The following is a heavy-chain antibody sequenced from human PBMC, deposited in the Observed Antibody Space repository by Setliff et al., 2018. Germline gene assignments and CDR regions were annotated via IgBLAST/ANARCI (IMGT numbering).Heavy chain of an antibody. Sequence: SETLSLTCAVYGDSFSDYYWGWIRQAPGKGLEWIGRIYSNENTNYNPSLKSRVTMSIDTSKNQLSLKLSSVTAADTAVYYCARSMIQRNYYCGLDVWGQGTTVTVSS. J-gene: IGHJ6*02. V-gene: IGHV4-59*10. CDR2: IYSNENT. CDR3: ARSMIQRNYYCGLDV. D-gene: IGHD3-16*01. CDR1: GDSFSDYY.